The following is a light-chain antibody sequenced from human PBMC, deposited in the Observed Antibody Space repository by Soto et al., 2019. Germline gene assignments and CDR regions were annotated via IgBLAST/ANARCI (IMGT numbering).Light chain of an antibody. V-gene: IGLV2-8*01. Sequence: QSVLTQPPSASGSPGQSVTISCTGTSSDVGGYNYVSWYQQHPGKAPKFMIYEVSKRPSGVPDRFSGSKSGNTASLTVSGLQAADEADYYCSSYAGSNNPVIFGGGTQLTVL. CDR2: EVS. CDR3: SSYAGSNNPVI. CDR1: SSDVGGYNY. J-gene: IGLJ2*01.